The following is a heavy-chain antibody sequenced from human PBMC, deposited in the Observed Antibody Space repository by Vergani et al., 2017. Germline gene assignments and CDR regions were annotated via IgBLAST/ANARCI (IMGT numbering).Heavy chain of an antibody. CDR2: IIPIFGTA. CDR3: ARDRDYSGYDSYYYYYGMDV. D-gene: IGHD5-12*01. CDR1: GGTFSSYA. V-gene: IGHV1-69*01. Sequence: QVQLVQSGAEVKKPGSSVKVSCKASGGTFSSYAISWVRQAPGKGLEWMGGIIPIFGTANYAQKFQGRVTMTADESTSTAYMALSSLRSEDTAVYYCARDRDYSGYDSYYYYYGMDVWGQGTTVTVSS. J-gene: IGHJ6*02.